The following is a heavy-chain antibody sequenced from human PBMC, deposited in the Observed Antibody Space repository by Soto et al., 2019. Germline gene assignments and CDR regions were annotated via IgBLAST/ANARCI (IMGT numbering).Heavy chain of an antibody. J-gene: IGHJ6*02. CDR1: GYTFTRYG. CDR3: AKNGQPPYYYYGLDV. CDR2: ISGYNGDT. Sequence: QGQLVQSEAEVKKPGASVKVSCKASGYTFTRYGISWVRKAPGQGLEWMGWISGYNGDTTYAQKFQGRVSMTIDTSTGTAYIELRSLTSDDTAAYYCAKNGQPPYYYYGLDVWGQGTKVTVSS. D-gene: IGHD2-8*01. V-gene: IGHV1-18*01.